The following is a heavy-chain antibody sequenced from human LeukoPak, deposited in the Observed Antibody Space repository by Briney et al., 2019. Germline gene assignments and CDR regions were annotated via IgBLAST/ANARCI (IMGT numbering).Heavy chain of an antibody. V-gene: IGHV4-59*08. CDR1: GGSISSYY. CDR3: ARVVTTVTDAFDN. Sequence: SETLSLTCTVSGGSISSYYWSWIRQPPGKGLEWIGYIYYSGSTYYNPSLKSRVTISIDTSKNQFSLRLSSVTAADTAVYYCARVVTTVTDAFDNWGQGTLVTVSS. D-gene: IGHD4-17*01. CDR2: IYYSGST. J-gene: IGHJ4*02.